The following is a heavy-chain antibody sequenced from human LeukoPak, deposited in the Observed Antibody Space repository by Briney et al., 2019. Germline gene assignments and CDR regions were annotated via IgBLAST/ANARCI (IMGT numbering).Heavy chain of an antibody. Sequence: SVKVSCKASGGTFSSYAISWVRQAPGQGLEWMGGIIPIFGRANYAQKFQGRVTITADESTSTAYMELSSLRSEDTAVYYCARGVRRSVSAPPGGGFDPWGQGTLVTVSS. D-gene: IGHD1-14*01. CDR3: ARGVRRSVSAPPGGGFDP. CDR1: GGTFSSYA. J-gene: IGHJ5*02. V-gene: IGHV1-69*01. CDR2: IIPIFGRA.